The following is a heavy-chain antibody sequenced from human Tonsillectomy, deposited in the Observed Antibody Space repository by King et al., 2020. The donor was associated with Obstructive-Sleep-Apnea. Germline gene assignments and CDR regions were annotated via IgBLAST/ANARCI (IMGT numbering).Heavy chain of an antibody. Sequence: VQLVESGGGLVQPGGSLRLSCAASGFTFSSYWMHWVRQAPGKGLVWVSRINSDGSSTSYADSVKGRFTISRDNAKNTLYLQMNSLRAEDTAVYYCARESDYYDCSGYYFPYYYYGMDVWGQGTTVTVSS. D-gene: IGHD3-22*01. V-gene: IGHV3-74*01. CDR2: INSDGSST. J-gene: IGHJ6*02. CDR1: GFTFSSYW. CDR3: ARESDYYDCSGYYFPYYYYGMDV.